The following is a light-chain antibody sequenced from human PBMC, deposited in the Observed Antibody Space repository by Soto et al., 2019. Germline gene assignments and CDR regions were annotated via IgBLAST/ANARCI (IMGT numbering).Light chain of an antibody. CDR2: GAS. J-gene: IGKJ2*02. Sequence: EIVLTQSPGTLSLSPGDRATLSCRASQSVSSSYLAWYQQKPGQAPRLLIYGASSRATGIPDRFSGSGSGTDFTLTISRLEPEDFAVYYCQQYGSSPPCTFGQGTKLEIK. CDR3: QQYGSSPPCT. V-gene: IGKV3-20*01. CDR1: QSVSSSY.